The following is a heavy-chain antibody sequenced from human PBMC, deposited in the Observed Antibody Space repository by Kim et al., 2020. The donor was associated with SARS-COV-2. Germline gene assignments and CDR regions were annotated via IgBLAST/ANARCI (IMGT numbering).Heavy chain of an antibody. D-gene: IGHD1-26*01. V-gene: IGHV4-34*01. Sequence: SETLSLTCAVYGGSFSGYYWSWIRQPPGKGLEWIGEINHSGSTNYNPSLKSRVTISVDTSKNQFSLKLSSVTAADTAVYYCARTIVGATGYYYYYYGMDVWGQGTTVTVSS. CDR2: INHSGST. CDR1: GGSFSGYY. J-gene: IGHJ6*02. CDR3: ARTIVGATGYYYYYYGMDV.